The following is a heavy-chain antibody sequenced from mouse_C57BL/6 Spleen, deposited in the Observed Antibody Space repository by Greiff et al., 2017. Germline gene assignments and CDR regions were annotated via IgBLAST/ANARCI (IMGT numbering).Heavy chain of an antibody. Sequence: VQLQQSGPVLVKPGASVKMSCKASGYTFTDYYMNWVKQSHGKSLEWIGVINPYNGGTSYNQKFKGKATLTVDKSSSTAYMELNSLTSEDSAVYYCARENFYYGSSYFDYWGQGTTLTVAS. V-gene: IGHV1-19*01. D-gene: IGHD1-1*01. CDR3: ARENFYYGSSYFDY. CDR2: INPYNGGT. J-gene: IGHJ2*01. CDR1: GYTFTDYY.